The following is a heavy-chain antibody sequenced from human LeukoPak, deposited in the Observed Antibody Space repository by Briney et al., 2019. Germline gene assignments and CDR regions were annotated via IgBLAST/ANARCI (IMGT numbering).Heavy chain of an antibody. D-gene: IGHD6-19*01. CDR1: GFTFSNFA. J-gene: IGHJ1*01. CDR2: ISGSGDST. CDR3: AKDFGIAVADTFQF. Sequence: GGSLRLSCTASGFTFSNFAMSWVRQDPGMGLQWVSSISGSGDSTFYADSVKGRFTISRDNSKNTLYLQMNTLRVDDTATYYCAKDFGIAVADTFQFWGQGTLVTVS. V-gene: IGHV3-23*01.